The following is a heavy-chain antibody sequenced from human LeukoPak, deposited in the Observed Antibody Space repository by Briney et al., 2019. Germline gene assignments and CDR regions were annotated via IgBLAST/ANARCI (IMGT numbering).Heavy chain of an antibody. D-gene: IGHD1-26*01. CDR1: GFTFSSYA. CDR3: ATPRGSGSYLAFDY. Sequence: GGSLRLSCAASGFTFSSYAMSWVRQAPGKGLEWVSSIPRNGGSTYYADSVKGRFTISRDNAKNTLYLQMNSLRAEDTAVYYCATPRGSGSYLAFDYWGQGTLVTVSS. V-gene: IGHV3-23*01. CDR2: IPRNGGST. J-gene: IGHJ4*02.